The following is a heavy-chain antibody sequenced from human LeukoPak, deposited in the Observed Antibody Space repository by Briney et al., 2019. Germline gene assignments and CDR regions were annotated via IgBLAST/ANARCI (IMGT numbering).Heavy chain of an antibody. V-gene: IGHV3-66*03. CDR2: IYTCGRR. CDR3: ATLSYYYDSSGYYWDY. D-gene: IGHD3-22*01. CDR1: GLTVSCNY. Sequence: GGSLRLSCAASGLTVSCNYMNWVRQAPGKGLEWVSVIYTCGRRYYADSVKGRFTISRDNAKNTLYLQMNSLRAEDTAVYYCATLSYYYDSSGYYWDYWGQGTLVTVSS. J-gene: IGHJ4*02.